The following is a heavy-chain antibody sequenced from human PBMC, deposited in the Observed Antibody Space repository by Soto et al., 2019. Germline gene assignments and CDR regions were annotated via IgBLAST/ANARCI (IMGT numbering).Heavy chain of an antibody. CDR2: IIPIYGTA. J-gene: IGHJ3*02. Sequence: QVQLVQSGAEVKKPGSSVKVSCKASGGTFSSYAISWVRQAPGQGLDWMGGIIPIYGTANYAQKFQGRVTITADESTSTAYMELSSLRSEDTAVYYCARYEYSSSSGAFDIWGQGTMVTVSS. CDR3: ARYEYSSSSGAFDI. CDR1: GGTFSSYA. D-gene: IGHD6-6*01. V-gene: IGHV1-69*01.